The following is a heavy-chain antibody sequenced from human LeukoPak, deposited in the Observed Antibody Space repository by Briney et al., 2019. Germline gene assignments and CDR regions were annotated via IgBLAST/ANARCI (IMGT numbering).Heavy chain of an antibody. CDR3: ARDQEGFDY. J-gene: IGHJ4*02. Sequence: ASVKVSCTASGYTFTSNYIHWVRQAPGQGLEWMGMIYPRDGSTSYAQKFQGRVTVTRDTSTSTVHMELSGLRSEDTAVYYCARDQEGFDYWGQGTLITVSS. CDR2: IYPRDGST. V-gene: IGHV1-46*01. CDR1: GYTFTSNY.